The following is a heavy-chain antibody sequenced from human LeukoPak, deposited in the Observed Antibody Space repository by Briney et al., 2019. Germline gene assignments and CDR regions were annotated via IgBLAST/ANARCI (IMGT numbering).Heavy chain of an antibody. J-gene: IGHJ4*02. Sequence: PSETLSLTCTVSGGSISSYYWSWIRQPAGKGLEWIGRIYTSGSTNYNPSLKSRVTMSVDTSKNQFSLKLSSVTAADTAVYYCARVESYYDSSGYFYYFDYWGQGTLVTVSS. D-gene: IGHD3-22*01. V-gene: IGHV4-4*07. CDR1: GGSISSYY. CDR2: IYTSGST. CDR3: ARVESYYDSSGYFYYFDY.